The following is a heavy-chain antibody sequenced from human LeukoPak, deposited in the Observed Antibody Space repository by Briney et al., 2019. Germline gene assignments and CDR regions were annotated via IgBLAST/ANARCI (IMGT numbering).Heavy chain of an antibody. J-gene: IGHJ4*02. Sequence: PSETLSLTCAVYGGSFSGYYWSWIRQHPGKGLEWIGYIYYSGSTYYNPSLKSRVTISVDTSKNQFSLKLSSVTAADTAVYYCARGGIAVAIDYWGQGTLVTVSS. CDR3: ARGGIAVAIDY. V-gene: IGHV4-31*11. CDR1: GGSFSGYY. CDR2: IYYSGST. D-gene: IGHD6-19*01.